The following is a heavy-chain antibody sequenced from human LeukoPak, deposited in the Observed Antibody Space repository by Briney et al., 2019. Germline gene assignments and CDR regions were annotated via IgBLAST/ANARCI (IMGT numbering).Heavy chain of an antibody. V-gene: IGHV3-7*01. CDR1: GFTFSSYW. CDR2: IKQDGSEK. D-gene: IGHD3-9*01. Sequence: PGGSLRLSCAASGFTFSSYWMSWVRQAPGKGQEWVANIKQDGSEKYYVDSVKGRFTISRDNAKNSLYLQMNSLRAEDTAVYYCARGLAFYDILTGYYTGFDYWGQGTLVTVSS. J-gene: IGHJ4*02. CDR3: ARGLAFYDILTGYYTGFDY.